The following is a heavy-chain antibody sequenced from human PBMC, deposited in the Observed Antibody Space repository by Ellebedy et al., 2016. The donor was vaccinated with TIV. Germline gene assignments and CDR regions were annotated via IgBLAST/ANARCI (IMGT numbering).Heavy chain of an antibody. J-gene: IGHJ4*02. CDR2: VNAGNGYT. D-gene: IGHD6-13*01. Sequence: ASVKVSXKASGYSFTTYAIHWVRQAPGQKLEWMGWVNAGNGYTKHSQKFQGRVTITRDTSASTAYLELSSLRSEDTAIYYCARALRIAAAGSPAYWGQGTVVTVSS. CDR1: GYSFTTYA. V-gene: IGHV1-3*01. CDR3: ARALRIAAAGSPAY.